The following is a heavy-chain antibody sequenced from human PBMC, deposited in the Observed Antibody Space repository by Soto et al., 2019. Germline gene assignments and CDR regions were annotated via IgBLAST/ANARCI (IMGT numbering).Heavy chain of an antibody. Sequence: GGSLRLSCAASGFTFSSYGMHWVRQAPGKGLEWVAVISYDGSNKYYADSVKGRFTISRDNSKNTLYLQMNSLRAEDTAVYYCAKLPVVVTADYDYWGQGTLVTVSS. CDR3: AKLPVVVTADYDY. J-gene: IGHJ4*02. CDR2: ISYDGSNK. CDR1: GFTFSSYG. V-gene: IGHV3-30*18. D-gene: IGHD2-21*02.